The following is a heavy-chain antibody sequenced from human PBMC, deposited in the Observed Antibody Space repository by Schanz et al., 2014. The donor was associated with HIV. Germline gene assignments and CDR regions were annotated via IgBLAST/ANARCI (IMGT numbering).Heavy chain of an antibody. V-gene: IGHV3-11*01. D-gene: IGHD3-10*01. CDR2: ISSSGSTV. CDR3: ARENPLYYYLHGGPFDI. Sequence: QVQPVESGGGLVKPGGSLRLSCAASRFTFSDYHMNWIRQAPGKGLEWVSYISSSGSTVYSADSVKGRFTISRDNAKNSLYLQMNSLRAEDTAVYYCARENPLYYYLHGGPFDIWGQGTMVTVSS. CDR1: RFTFSDYH. J-gene: IGHJ3*02.